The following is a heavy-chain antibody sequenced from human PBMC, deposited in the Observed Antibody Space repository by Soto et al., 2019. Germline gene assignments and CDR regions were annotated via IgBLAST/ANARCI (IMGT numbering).Heavy chain of an antibody. V-gene: IGHV1-46*01. Sequence: QVQLMQSGAEVKKPGASVKVSCKASGYTFTTYYMHWVRQAPGQGLEWMGIINPSGGGTNYAQKFQDRVTMTRDTSTSTVYMQLSSLRAEDTAVYYCAREGRGQQLPRNVDYWGQGTLLTVSS. CDR1: GYTFTTYY. D-gene: IGHD6-13*01. CDR2: INPSGGGT. J-gene: IGHJ4*02. CDR3: AREGRGQQLPRNVDY.